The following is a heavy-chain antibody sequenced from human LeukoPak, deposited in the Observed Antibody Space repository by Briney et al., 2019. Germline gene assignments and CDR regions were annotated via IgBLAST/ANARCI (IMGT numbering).Heavy chain of an antibody. CDR3: VRTMVRGALDY. Sequence: PGGSLRLSCAVSGFTVSSSYMSWVRQAPEGKGLEWVSVIYSDGSTYYADSVKGRFTISRDNAKNTLYLQMNSLRAEDTAVYYCVRTMVRGALDYWGQGTLVTVSS. V-gene: IGHV3-66*01. CDR1: GFTVSSSY. CDR2: IYSDGST. D-gene: IGHD3-10*01. J-gene: IGHJ4*02.